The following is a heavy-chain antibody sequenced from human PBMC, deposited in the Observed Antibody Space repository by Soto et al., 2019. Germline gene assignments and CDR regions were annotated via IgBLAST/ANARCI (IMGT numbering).Heavy chain of an antibody. CDR3: ARAAMYYDSSGYYYYFDY. Sequence: QLQLQESGSGLVKPSQTLSLTCAVSGGSISSGGYSWSWIRQPPGKGLEWIGYIYHSGSTYYNPSRKSRGTISVDRSKIQFSLKLISVTAADTAVYYCARAAMYYDSSGYYYYFDYWGQGTLVTVSS. J-gene: IGHJ4*02. CDR1: GGSISSGGYS. CDR2: IYHSGST. D-gene: IGHD3-22*01. V-gene: IGHV4-30-2*01.